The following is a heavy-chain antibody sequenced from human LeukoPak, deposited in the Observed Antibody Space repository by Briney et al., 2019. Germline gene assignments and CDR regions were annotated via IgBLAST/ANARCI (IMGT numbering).Heavy chain of an antibody. CDR1: GYTFNTYG. CDR3: ARQVLIAGGRYGMDV. V-gene: IGHV1-18*01. Sequence: ASVKVSCKASGYTFNTYGISWVRQAPGQGLGWMGWISAYNGDTEYAQKIQGRVTVTTDTSTSTAYMELRSLRSDDTAVYYCARQVLIAGGRYGMDVWGQGTTVTVSS. CDR2: ISAYNGDT. D-gene: IGHD2-15*01. J-gene: IGHJ6*02.